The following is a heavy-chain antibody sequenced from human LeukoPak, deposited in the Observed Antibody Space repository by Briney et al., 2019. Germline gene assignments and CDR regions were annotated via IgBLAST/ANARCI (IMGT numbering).Heavy chain of an antibody. Sequence: GGSLRLSCAASGLTASHNVNNAMSWVRHAPGKGLEWISGITTSGSTYYADSVKGRFTISRDNAKNPLYLQMDSLRAEDTAVYYCARWTGIAASWGQGTLVTVSS. J-gene: IGHJ4*02. CDR2: ITTSGST. CDR1: GLTASHNV. V-gene: IGHV3-69-1*01. CDR3: ARWTGIAAS. D-gene: IGHD6-13*01.